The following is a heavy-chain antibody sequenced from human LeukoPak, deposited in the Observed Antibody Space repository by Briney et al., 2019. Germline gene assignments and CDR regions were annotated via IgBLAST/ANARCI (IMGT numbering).Heavy chain of an antibody. D-gene: IGHD2-2*01. J-gene: IGHJ5*02. Sequence: GASVKVSCKASGCTFTSYYMHWVRQAPGQGLEWMGIINPSGGSTTYAQKFQGRVTMTRDTSTSTVYMELSSLRSEDTAVYYCARESRREAGCCSSTSCPKTKGFDPWGQGTLVTVSS. CDR1: GCTFTSYY. V-gene: IGHV1-46*01. CDR3: ARESRREAGCCSSTSCPKTKGFDP. CDR2: INPSGGST.